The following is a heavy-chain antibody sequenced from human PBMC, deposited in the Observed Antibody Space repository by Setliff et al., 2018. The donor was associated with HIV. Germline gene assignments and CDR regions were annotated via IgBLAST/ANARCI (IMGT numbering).Heavy chain of an antibody. CDR3: ARRTFGSGRFDP. CDR2: VHSTLST. V-gene: IGHV4-61*09. J-gene: IGHJ5*02. D-gene: IGHD6-19*01. Sequence: ASETLSLTCTVSGDSMTSGSFYWSWVRQPAGKGLEWIGQVHSTLSTNYNPSLKSRLSISADTSKNQFSLNLRFVTAADTALYYCARRTFGSGRFDPWGQGTPVTSPQ. CDR1: GDSMTSGSFY.